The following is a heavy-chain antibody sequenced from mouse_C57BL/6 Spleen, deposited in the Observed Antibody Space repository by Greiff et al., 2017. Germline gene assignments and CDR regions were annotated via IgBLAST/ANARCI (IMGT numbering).Heavy chain of an antibody. J-gene: IGHJ4*01. D-gene: IGHD2-5*01. CDR3: ARYYSNYDYYAMDY. CDR1: GYTFTGYW. CDR2: ILPGSGST. V-gene: IGHV1-9*01. Sequence: QVQLKQSGAELMKPGASVKLSCKATGYTFTGYWIEWVKQRPGHGLEWIGEILPGSGSTNYNEKFKGKATFPADKSSNTAYMQLSILTTEDSAIYYCARYYSNYDYYAMDYWGQGTSVTVSS.